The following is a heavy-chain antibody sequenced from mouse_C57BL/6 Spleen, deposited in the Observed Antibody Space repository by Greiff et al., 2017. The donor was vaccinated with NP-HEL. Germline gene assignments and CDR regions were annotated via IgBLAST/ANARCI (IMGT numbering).Heavy chain of an antibody. J-gene: IGHJ4*01. CDR1: GYTFTGYW. CDR3: ARGKVYYGYDGRYAMDY. D-gene: IGHD2-2*01. CDR2: ILPGSGST. Sequence: QVQLQQSGAELMKPGASVKLSCKATGYTFTGYWIEWVKQRPGHGLEWIGEILPGSGSTNYNEKFKGKATFTADTSSNTAYMQLSSLTTEDSAIYYCARGKVYYGYDGRYAMDYWGQGTSVTVSS. V-gene: IGHV1-9*01.